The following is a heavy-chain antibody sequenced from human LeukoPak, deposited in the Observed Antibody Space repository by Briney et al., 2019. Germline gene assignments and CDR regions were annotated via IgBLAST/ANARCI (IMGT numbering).Heavy chain of an antibody. D-gene: IGHD4-17*01. Sequence: GGSLRLSCTASGFTFGDYAMSWVRQAPGKGLEWVGFIRSKAYGGTTEYAASVKGRSTISRDDSKSIAYLQMNSLKTEDAAVYYCTRDDRTTVTGDYYYYGMDVWGKGTTVTVSS. CDR2: IRSKAYGGTT. J-gene: IGHJ6*04. V-gene: IGHV3-49*04. CDR3: TRDDRTTVTGDYYYYGMDV. CDR1: GFTFGDYA.